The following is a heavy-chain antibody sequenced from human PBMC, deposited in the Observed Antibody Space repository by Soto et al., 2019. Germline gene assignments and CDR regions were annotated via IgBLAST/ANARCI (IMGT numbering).Heavy chain of an antibody. CDR3: ARVQTRADPRGVGYYYYGMDV. V-gene: IGHV3-33*01. D-gene: IGHD1-26*01. Sequence: PGGSLRLSCAASGFTFSSYGMHWVRQAPGKGLEWVAVIWYDGSNKYYADSVKGRFTISRDNSKNTLYLQMNSLRAEDTAVYYCARVQTRADPRGVGYYYYGMDVWGQGTTVTVSS. J-gene: IGHJ6*02. CDR2: IWYDGSNK. CDR1: GFTFSSYG.